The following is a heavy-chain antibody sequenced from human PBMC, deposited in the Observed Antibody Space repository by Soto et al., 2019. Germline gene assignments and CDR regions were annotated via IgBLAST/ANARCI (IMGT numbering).Heavy chain of an antibody. V-gene: IGHV1-2*02. CDR3: ARGGGVGVAGSAAFDM. Sequence: QLHLVQSGAVVKKPGASVTVSCSASGYPVTAYYMHWVRQAPGRGLEWMGGINPATGAAKYTQTSQGRVTMTRDTPTSTVFMELRGLTSEDTAVFYCARGGGVGVAGSAAFDMWGQGTLVTVSS. CDR1: GYPVTAYY. J-gene: IGHJ3*02. D-gene: IGHD3-3*01. CDR2: INPATGAA.